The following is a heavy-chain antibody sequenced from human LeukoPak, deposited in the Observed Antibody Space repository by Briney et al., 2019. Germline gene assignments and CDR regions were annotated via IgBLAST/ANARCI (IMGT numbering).Heavy chain of an antibody. CDR2: IYYRGNT. Sequence: PSETLSLTCTVSDDSISSSTNYWGWIRQPPGKGLEWIGSIYYRGNTYYNPSLKSRVTISVDTSKNQFSLTLSSVTAADTAVYYCARRYYYISGTYYNEDFDYWGQGTLVTVSS. D-gene: IGHD3-10*01. J-gene: IGHJ4*02. CDR3: ARRYYYISGTYYNEDFDY. V-gene: IGHV4-39*01. CDR1: DDSISSSTNY.